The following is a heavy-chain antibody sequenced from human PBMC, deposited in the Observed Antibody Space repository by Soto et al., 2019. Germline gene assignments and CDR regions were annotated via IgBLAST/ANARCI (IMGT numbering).Heavy chain of an antibody. CDR1: GYTFTSYG. Sequence: GAAVKVSCKASGYTFTSYGSSWLRQAPGQGIEWMGWISAYNGNTSYAQKLQGRVTMTTDTSTSTAYMELRSLRSDDTAVYYCASTVVAAGGSWFDPWGQGTLVTVSS. V-gene: IGHV1-18*01. CDR3: ASTVVAAGGSWFDP. D-gene: IGHD2-15*01. CDR2: ISAYNGNT. J-gene: IGHJ5*02.